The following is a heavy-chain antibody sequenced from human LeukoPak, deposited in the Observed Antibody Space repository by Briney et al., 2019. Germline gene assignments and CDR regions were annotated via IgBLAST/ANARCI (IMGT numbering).Heavy chain of an antibody. CDR2: INPNSGGT. CDR3: ARASGCSSTSFYMGGRYYYYYYMDV. V-gene: IGHV1-2*02. Sequence: GASVKVSCKASGYTFTGYYMHWVRQAPGQGLEWMGWINPNSGGTNYAQKFQGRVTMTRDTSISTAYMELSRLRTDDTAVYYCARASGCSSTSFYMGGRYYYYYYMDVWGKGTTVTVSS. J-gene: IGHJ6*03. D-gene: IGHD2-2*02. CDR1: GYTFTGYY.